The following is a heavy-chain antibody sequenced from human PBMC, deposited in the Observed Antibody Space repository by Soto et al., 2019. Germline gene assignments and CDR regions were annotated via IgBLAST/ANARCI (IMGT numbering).Heavy chain of an antibody. CDR1: GFPVSSNY. CDR3: VRDGRVTNAFDI. D-gene: IGHD4-17*01. J-gene: IGHJ3*02. V-gene: IGHV3-53*01. Sequence: PGGSLIVSCAAAGFPVSSNYMSWVRQAPGKGLECVSVIYSGGSTYYADSVKGRFTISRDNAKNSLYLQMNSLRAEDTAVYYCVRDGRVTNAFDIWGQGTMVTVSS. CDR2: IYSGGST.